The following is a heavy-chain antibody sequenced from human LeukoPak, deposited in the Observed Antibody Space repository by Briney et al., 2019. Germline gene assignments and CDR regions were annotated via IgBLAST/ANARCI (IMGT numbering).Heavy chain of an antibody. J-gene: IGHJ4*02. CDR3: AKDGPLKGYSYGPYYFDY. Sequence: GGSLRLSCAASGFTYSNYAMTWVRQAPGKGLEWVSSISSGGHSTYYAGSVKGRFTISRDNSKNSLYLQMNSLRTEDTALYYCAKDGPLKGYSYGPYYFDYWGQGTLVTVSS. D-gene: IGHD5-18*01. CDR1: GFTYSNYA. CDR2: ISSGGHST. V-gene: IGHV3-43*02.